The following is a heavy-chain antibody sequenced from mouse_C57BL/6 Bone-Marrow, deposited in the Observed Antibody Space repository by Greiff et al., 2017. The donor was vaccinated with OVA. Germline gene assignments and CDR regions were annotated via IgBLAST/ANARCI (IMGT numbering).Heavy chain of an antibody. CDR3: ARDEGYFFEY. Sequence: VQLQQSGAEVVRPGASVKLSCKASGYTFTDHYINWVKQRPGQGLEWIARIYPGSGNTYYNEKFKGKATLTAEKSSNTAYMQLSSLTSEDSAVYFCARDEGYFFEYWGQGTTLTVSS. CDR1: GYTFTDHY. J-gene: IGHJ2*01. V-gene: IGHV1-76*01. CDR2: IYPGSGNT.